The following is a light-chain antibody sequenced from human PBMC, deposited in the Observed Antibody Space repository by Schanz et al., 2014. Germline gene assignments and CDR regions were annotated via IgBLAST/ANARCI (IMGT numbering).Light chain of an antibody. V-gene: IGLV1-44*01. CDR1: SSNIGANT. CDR2: SNV. Sequence: QSVLTQPPSASVTPGQRVTISCSGSSSNIGANTVSWYQQVPGTAPKVVIYSNVQRPSGVPDRFSGSKSGTSASLAISGLQSEDEAHYYCAAWDDSLNGVFGGGTKLTVL. J-gene: IGLJ3*02. CDR3: AAWDDSLNGV.